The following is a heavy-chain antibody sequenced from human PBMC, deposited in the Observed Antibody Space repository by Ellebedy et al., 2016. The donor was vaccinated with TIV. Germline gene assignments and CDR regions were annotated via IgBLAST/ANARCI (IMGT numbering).Heavy chain of an antibody. CDR3: ARGSEGSGFDY. Sequence: PGGSLRLSCAASPFNFNTYTIHWVRQAPGKGLEWVAFISSDGNIKDYADSVKGRFTISRDNSKKTVYLQMNRLRSEDTAVHYCARGSEGSGFDYWGQGTLVTVSS. CDR2: ISSDGNIK. J-gene: IGHJ4*02. CDR1: PFNFNTYT. V-gene: IGHV3-30-3*01. D-gene: IGHD6-25*01.